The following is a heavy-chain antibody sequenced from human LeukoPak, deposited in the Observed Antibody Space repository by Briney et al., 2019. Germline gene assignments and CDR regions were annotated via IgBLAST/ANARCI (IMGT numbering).Heavy chain of an antibody. CDR3: ARCKVGGTRTAQDS. V-gene: IGHV3-30*04. J-gene: IGHJ5*01. Sequence: GGSLRLSCAASGFTFTTYSFHWVRQAPGKGLEWVAVISFDGNNKYYADSVKGRFTISRDSSKNTLYLQMNSLKVDDTAVYYCARCKVGGTRTAQDSWGQGTLVTVSS. D-gene: IGHD1-26*01. CDR1: GFTFTTYS. CDR2: ISFDGNNK.